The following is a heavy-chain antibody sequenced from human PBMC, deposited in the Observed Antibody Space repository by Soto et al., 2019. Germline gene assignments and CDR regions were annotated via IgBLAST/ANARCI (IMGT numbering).Heavy chain of an antibody. CDR3: ARDDGFWSGYSHY. V-gene: IGHV3-30-3*01. CDR2: ISYDGSNK. CDR1: GFTFSSYA. Sequence: QVQLVESGGGVVQPGRSLRLSCAASGFTFSSYAMHWVRQAPGKGLEWVAVISYDGSNKYYADSVKGRFTISRDNSKNTLYLQMNSLRAEDTAVYYCARDDGFWSGYSHYWGQGTLVTVSS. D-gene: IGHD3-3*01. J-gene: IGHJ4*02.